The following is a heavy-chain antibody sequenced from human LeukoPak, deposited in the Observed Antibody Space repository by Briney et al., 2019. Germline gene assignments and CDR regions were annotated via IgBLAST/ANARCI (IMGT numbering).Heavy chain of an antibody. CDR3: TRLRWSASPNLRRAFDF. D-gene: IGHD4-23*01. CDR2: INPNTGGT. CDR1: GYTFTDFY. Sequence: GASVKVSCKASGYTFTDFYMHWVRQAPGHGLEWMGWINPNTGGTHYAQKFQGRVTMTRDTSITTAYMELSRLRSDDTAVYYCTRLRWSASPNLRRAFDFWGQGTMVTVSS. V-gene: IGHV1-2*02. J-gene: IGHJ3*01.